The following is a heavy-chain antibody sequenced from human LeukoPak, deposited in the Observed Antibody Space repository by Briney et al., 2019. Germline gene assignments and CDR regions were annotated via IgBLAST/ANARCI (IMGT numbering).Heavy chain of an antibody. CDR3: AREGPRGNSQFDY. CDR1: GFTFSSYA. Sequence: GGSLRLSCAASGFTFSSYAMHWVRQAPGKGLEWVAVISYDGSNKYYADSVKGRLTISRDNSKNTLYLQMNSLRAEDTAIYYCAREGPRGNSQFDYWGQGTLVTVSS. J-gene: IGHJ4*02. CDR2: ISYDGSNK. D-gene: IGHD2/OR15-2a*01. V-gene: IGHV3-30-3*01.